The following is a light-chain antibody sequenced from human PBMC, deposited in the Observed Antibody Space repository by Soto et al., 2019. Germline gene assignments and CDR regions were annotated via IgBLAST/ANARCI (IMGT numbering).Light chain of an antibody. CDR1: QSISNH. V-gene: IGKV1-39*01. CDR2: AAS. Sequence: DIQMTQSPSSLSASVEDRVIITCRASQSISNHLNWYQQKPGNAPKLLIYAASSLQSGVPSRFSGSGSGTDFTLTISSLEPEDFAVYYCQQRSNWPLITFGQGTRLEI. CDR3: QQRSNWPLIT. J-gene: IGKJ5*01.